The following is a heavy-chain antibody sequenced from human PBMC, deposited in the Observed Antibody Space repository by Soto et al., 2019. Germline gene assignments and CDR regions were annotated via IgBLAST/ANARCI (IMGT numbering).Heavy chain of an antibody. CDR2: IIPIFGTA. J-gene: IGHJ4*02. CDR3: ARRLTAPHGTCGGDCYSGPLDY. D-gene: IGHD2-21*02. CDR1: GGTFSSYA. V-gene: IGHV1-69*13. Sequence: ASVKVSCKASGGTFSSYAISWVRQAPGQGLEWMGGIIPIFGTANYAQKFQGRVTITADESTSTAYMELSSLRSEDTAVYYCARRLTAPHGTCGGDCYSGPLDYWGQGTLVTVSS.